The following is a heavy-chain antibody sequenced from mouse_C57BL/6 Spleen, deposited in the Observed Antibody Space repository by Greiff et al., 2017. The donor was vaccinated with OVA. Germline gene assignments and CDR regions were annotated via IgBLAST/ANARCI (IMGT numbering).Heavy chain of an antibody. Sequence: QVQLQQPGAELVRPGTSVKLSCKASGYTFTSYWMHWVKQRPGQGLEWIGVIDPSDSYTNYNQKFKGKATLTVDTSSSTAYMQLSSLTSEDSAVYDCERRDSYYERGYFDYWGQGTTLTVSS. CDR2: IDPSDSYT. CDR1: GYTFTSYW. CDR3: ERRDSYYERGYFDY. D-gene: IGHD2-12*01. J-gene: IGHJ2*01. V-gene: IGHV1-59*01.